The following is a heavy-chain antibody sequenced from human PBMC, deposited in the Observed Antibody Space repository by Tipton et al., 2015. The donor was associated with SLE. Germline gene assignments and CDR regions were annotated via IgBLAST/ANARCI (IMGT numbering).Heavy chain of an antibody. D-gene: IGHD4-11*01. J-gene: IGHJ4*02. CDR1: GGSISSYY. V-gene: IGHV4-59*12. CDR2: IYYSGST. CDR3: ARFDYSNWDDY. Sequence: LRLSCTVSGGSISSYYWNWIRQPPGKGLEWIGYIYYSGSTNYNPSLKSRLTMSVDTSRNQFSLKLTSVTAADTAVYFCARFDYSNWDDYWGQGTLVTVSS.